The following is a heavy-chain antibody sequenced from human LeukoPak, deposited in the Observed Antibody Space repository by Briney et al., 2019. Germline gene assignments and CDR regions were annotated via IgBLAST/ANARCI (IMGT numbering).Heavy chain of an antibody. CDR3: ARSGYSEDY. CDR2: IYYSGST. J-gene: IGHJ4*02. V-gene: IGHV4-59*01. D-gene: IGHD5-18*01. Sequence: SETLSLTCTVSGCSISSYYWSWIRQPPGKGLEWIGYIYYSGSTNYNPSLKSQVTISVDTSKNQFSLKLSSVTAADTAVYYCARSGYSEDYWGQGTLVTVSS. CDR1: GCSISSYY.